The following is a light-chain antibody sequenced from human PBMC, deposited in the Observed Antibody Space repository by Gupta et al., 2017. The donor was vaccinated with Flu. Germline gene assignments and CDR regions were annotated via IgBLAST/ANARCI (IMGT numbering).Light chain of an antibody. CDR3: QPYDSYPQT. Sequence: AIRITHSPSLSSASTGDRVTITCRASQGISSYLAWYQQRPGKAPKLLNYAASTLQSGVPPRFSGSGSGTDFTLTISCLQSEDFATYSCQPYDSYPQTCGQGTKVEIK. V-gene: IGKV1-8*01. J-gene: IGKJ1*01. CDR2: AAS. CDR1: QGISSY.